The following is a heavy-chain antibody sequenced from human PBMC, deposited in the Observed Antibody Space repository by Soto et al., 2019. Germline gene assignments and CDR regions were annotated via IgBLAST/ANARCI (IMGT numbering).Heavy chain of an antibody. CDR1: GGSLSSGGYF. D-gene: IGHD3-10*01. J-gene: IGHJ4*02. CDR2: IHYSGSA. V-gene: IGHV4-31*03. Sequence: ASETLSLTCTVSGGSLSSGGYFLSWIRQHPGKGLEWIGYIHYSGSAYYNPSLKSRVTISVDVSQNQFSLKLTSVTAADTAVYYCARATYGSGSYSDSWGQGTLVTVSS. CDR3: ARATYGSGSYSDS.